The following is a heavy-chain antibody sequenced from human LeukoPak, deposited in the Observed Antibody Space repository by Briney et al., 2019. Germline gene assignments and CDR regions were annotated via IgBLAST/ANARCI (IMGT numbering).Heavy chain of an antibody. V-gene: IGHV3-9*01. CDR2: ISWNSGSI. Sequence: PGGSLRLSCAASGFTFYDYAMHWVRQAPGKGLEWVSGISWNSGSIGYADSVKGRFTISRDNSKNTLYLQMNSLRAEDTAVYYCAKGIYSSGWSYFDYWGHGTLVTVSS. CDR3: AKGIYSSGWSYFDY. J-gene: IGHJ4*01. CDR1: GFTFYDYA. D-gene: IGHD6-19*01.